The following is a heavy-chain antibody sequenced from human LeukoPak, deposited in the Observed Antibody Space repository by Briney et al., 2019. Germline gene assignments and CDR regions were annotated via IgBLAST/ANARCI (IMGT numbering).Heavy chain of an antibody. J-gene: IGHJ4*02. CDR2: VGIAADT. CDR3: VRQKKSHGNFDY. V-gene: IGHV3-13*01. Sequence: GGSLRLSCAASGFTFSDHAMHWVPHAPGQGLEWVSAVGIAADTFYPGSVKGRFTISRENAKNSLYLQMNSLRVEDTAVYYCVRQKKSHGNFDYWGQGTLVTVSS. CDR1: GFTFSDHA. D-gene: IGHD1-26*01.